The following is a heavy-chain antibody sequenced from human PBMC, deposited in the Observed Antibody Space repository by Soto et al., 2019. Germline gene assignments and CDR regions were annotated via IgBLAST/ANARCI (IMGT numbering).Heavy chain of an antibody. J-gene: IGHJ4*02. CDR1: GFSLSTSGVG. CDR3: AHRRRGYYGSGSLDY. V-gene: IGHV2-5*02. CDR2: IYWDDDK. D-gene: IGHD3-10*01. Sequence: QITLKESGPTLVKPTQTLTLTCTFSGFSLSTSGVGVGWIRQPPAKALEWLALIYWDDDKRYSPSLKSRLTITKDTSKNQVVLTMTNMDPVDTATYYCAHRRRGYYGSGSLDYWGQGTLVTVSS.